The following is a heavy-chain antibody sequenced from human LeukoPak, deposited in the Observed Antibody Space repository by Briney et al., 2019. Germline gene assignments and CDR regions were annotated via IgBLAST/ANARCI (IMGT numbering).Heavy chain of an antibody. J-gene: IGHJ4*02. CDR1: GFTFSSYA. CDR2: ISYDGSNK. CDR3: ARDWQYHLLYSFDY. V-gene: IGHV3-30-3*01. D-gene: IGHD2-2*01. Sequence: GGSLRPSGAASGFTFSSYAMHWVRQAPGKGLEWVAFISYDGSNKYYADSVKGRFTISRDNSKNTLYLQMNSLRAEDTAVYYCARDWQYHLLYSFDYWGQGTLVTVSS.